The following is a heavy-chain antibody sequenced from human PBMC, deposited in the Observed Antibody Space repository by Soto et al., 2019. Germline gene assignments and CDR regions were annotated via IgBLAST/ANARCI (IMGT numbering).Heavy chain of an antibody. Sequence: QVQLQESGPGQVKPSETLFFTCTVSGGSVSSGTYYWSWIRQPAGKGLEWMGYIYRGSPNYNPSLESRAIISVDTSRTQFSLMLSSVTAADTAVYYCSRDQGLGAGYFALWGRGTLVTVSS. CDR1: GGSVSSGTYY. CDR3: SRDQGLGAGYFAL. CDR2: IYRGSP. D-gene: IGHD7-27*01. J-gene: IGHJ2*01. V-gene: IGHV4-61*01.